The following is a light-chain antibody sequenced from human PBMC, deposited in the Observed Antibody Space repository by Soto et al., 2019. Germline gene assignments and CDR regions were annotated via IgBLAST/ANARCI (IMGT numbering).Light chain of an antibody. CDR3: CSYAGSSTPYV. CDR1: SSEVGSYNL. J-gene: IGLJ1*01. CDR2: EVS. V-gene: IGLV2-23*02. Sequence: QSALTQPASVSGSPGQSITISCTGTSSEVGSYNLVSWYQQHPGKAPKLMIYEVSKRPSGVSNRFSGSKSGNTASLTISGLQAEDEADYYCCSYAGSSTPYVFGTGTKLTVL.